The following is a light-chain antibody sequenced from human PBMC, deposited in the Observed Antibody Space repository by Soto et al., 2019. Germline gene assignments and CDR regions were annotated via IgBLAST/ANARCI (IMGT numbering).Light chain of an antibody. V-gene: IGKV1-9*01. CDR1: QGISSY. J-gene: IGKJ1*01. CDR3: QQYHSWHTRT. Sequence: DIQLTQSPSFLSASVGDRVTITCRASQGISSYLAWYQQKPGKAPKLLIYAASTLQSGVPSRFRGSGSGTEFTLTISSLKSEDFAVYYCQQYHSWHTRTFGHGTKVDIK. CDR2: AAS.